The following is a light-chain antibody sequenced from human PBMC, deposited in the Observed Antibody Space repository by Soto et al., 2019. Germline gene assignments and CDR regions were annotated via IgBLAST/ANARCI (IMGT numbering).Light chain of an antibody. J-gene: IGKJ4*01. CDR1: QSVSYN. CDR3: QQYKNWPPLT. V-gene: IGKV3-15*01. Sequence: EIVMTQSPATLSVSPGERATLSCRASQSVSYNLAWYQHKPGQGPRLLIYGAFTRATGIPARFSGSGSGTEFTLNISSRQSEDFAVYYCQQYKNWPPLTFGGGTKVEIK. CDR2: GAF.